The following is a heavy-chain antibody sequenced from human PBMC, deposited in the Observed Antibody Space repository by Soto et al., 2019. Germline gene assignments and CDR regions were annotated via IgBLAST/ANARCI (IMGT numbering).Heavy chain of an antibody. D-gene: IGHD3-16*02. CDR1: GYSFTSYW. V-gene: IGHV5-51*01. CDR2: IYPGDSDT. J-gene: IGHJ6*02. CDR3: ARQAVDYVXGSYRSRRYYYYYGMDV. Sequence: GESLKISCKGSGYSFTSYWIGWVRQMPGKGLEWMGIIYPGDSDTRYSPSFQGQVTISADKSISTAYLQWSSLKASDTAMYYCARQAVDYVXGSYRSRRYYYYYGMDVWGQGTTVTVSS.